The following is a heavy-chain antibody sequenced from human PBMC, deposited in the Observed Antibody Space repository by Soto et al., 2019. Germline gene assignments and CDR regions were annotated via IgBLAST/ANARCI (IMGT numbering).Heavy chain of an antibody. CDR3: ARSPVVVAATHFYYYYYMDV. J-gene: IGHJ6*03. CDR1: GGSFSGYY. V-gene: IGHV4-34*01. Sequence: SETLSLTCAVYGGSFSGYYWSWIRQPPGKGLEWIGEINHSGSTNYNPSLKSRVTISVDTSKNQFSLKLSSVTAADTAVYYCARSPVVVAATHFYYYYYMDVWGKGTTVTVSS. CDR2: INHSGST. D-gene: IGHD2-15*01.